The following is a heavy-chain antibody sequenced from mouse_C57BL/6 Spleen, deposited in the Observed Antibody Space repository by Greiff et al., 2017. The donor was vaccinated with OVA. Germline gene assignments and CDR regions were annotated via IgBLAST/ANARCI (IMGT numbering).Heavy chain of an antibody. V-gene: IGHV3-6*01. J-gene: IGHJ4*01. CDR3: AREEVYYGSSRYYYAMDY. CDR2: ISYDGSN. CDR1: GYSITSGYY. D-gene: IGHD1-1*01. Sequence: DVQLQESGPGLVKPSQSLSLTCSVTGYSITSGYYWNWIRQFPGNKLEWMGYISYDGSNNYNPSLKNRISITRDTSKNQFFLKLNSVTTEDTATYYCAREEVYYGSSRYYYAMDYWGQGTSVTVSS.